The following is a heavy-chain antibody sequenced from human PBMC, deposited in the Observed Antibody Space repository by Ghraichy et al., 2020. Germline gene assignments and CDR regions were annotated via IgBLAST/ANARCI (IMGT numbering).Heavy chain of an antibody. V-gene: IGHV3-74*01. CDR3: AREYCRGGSCFFGTGGSHFAY. CDR2: IKSDGTER. J-gene: IGHJ4*02. CDR1: GFALSNYW. Sequence: GGSLRLSCAASGFALSNYWMHWVRQAPGKGLLWVSRIKSDGTERTYADSVKGRFTISRDNAKNTLYLEMKSLRAEDTAVYYCAREYCRGGSCFFGTGGSHFAYWGQGILVTVSS. D-gene: IGHD2-15*01.